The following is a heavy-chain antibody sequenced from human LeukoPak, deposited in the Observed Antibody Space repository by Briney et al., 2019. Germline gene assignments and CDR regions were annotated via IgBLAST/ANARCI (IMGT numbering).Heavy chain of an antibody. D-gene: IGHD4-23*01. V-gene: IGHV4-59*01. CDR1: GGSISSYY. Sequence: SQTLSLTCTVSGGSISSYYWSWIRQPPGKGLEWIGYIYYSGSTYYNPSLKSRVTISLDTSKNQFSLKLSSVTAADTAVYFCARTHDYGGNTDFDYWGQRILVTVSS. CDR2: IYYSGST. J-gene: IGHJ4*02. CDR3: ARTHDYGGNTDFDY.